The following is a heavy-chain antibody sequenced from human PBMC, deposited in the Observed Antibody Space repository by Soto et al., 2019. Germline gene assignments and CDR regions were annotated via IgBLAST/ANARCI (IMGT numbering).Heavy chain of an antibody. J-gene: IGHJ4*02. V-gene: IGHV4-38-2*02. D-gene: IGHD3-22*01. Sequence: SETLSLTCGVSGYSISSGYSWGWIRQPPGKGLEWIGSMYHSGDTYYNPSLKSRVTISGHTSKNQFSLHLSSVAAADTAVYYCARDRSQDYDSSGLFDSWGQGTLVTSPQ. CDR1: GYSISSGYS. CDR3: ARDRSQDYDSSGLFDS. CDR2: MYHSGDT.